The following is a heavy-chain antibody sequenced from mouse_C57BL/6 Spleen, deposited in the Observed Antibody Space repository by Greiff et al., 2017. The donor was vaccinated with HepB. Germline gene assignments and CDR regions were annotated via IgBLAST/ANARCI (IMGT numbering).Heavy chain of an antibody. J-gene: IGHJ2*01. CDR2: ISYDGSN. D-gene: IGHD2-12*01. Sequence: EVKLMESGPGLVKPSQSLSLTCSVTGYSITSGYYWNWIRQFPGNKLEWMGYISYDGSNNYNPSLKNRISITRDTSKNQFFLKLNSVTTEDTATYYCARRSYFPFDYWGQGTTLTVSS. CDR3: ARRSYFPFDY. CDR1: GYSITSGYY. V-gene: IGHV3-6*01.